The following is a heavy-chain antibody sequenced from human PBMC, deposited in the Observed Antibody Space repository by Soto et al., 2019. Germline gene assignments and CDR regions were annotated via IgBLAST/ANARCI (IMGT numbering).Heavy chain of an antibody. D-gene: IGHD3-9*01. J-gene: IGHJ4*02. Sequence: QVQLVESGGGVIQPGKSLRISCSASGFAFSTYGMHWVPQAPGKGLEWVAVKWADGSRQFYGDSVKGRFTISSDNSKNTLYLQMNSLRVDDTAVYYCVGGTGHWGLSDYWGQGTLVTVSS. V-gene: IGHV3-33*08. CDR1: GFAFSTYG. CDR2: KWADGSRQ. CDR3: VGGTGHWGLSDY.